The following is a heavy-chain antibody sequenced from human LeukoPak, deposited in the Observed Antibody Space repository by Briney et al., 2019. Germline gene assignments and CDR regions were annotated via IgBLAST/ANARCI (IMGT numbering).Heavy chain of an antibody. CDR2: IIPIFGTA. D-gene: IGHD2-2*01. CDR1: GGTFSSYA. V-gene: IGHV1-69*13. Sequence: ASVKVSCKASGGTFSSYAISWVRQAPGQGLEWMGGIIPIFGTANYAQKFQGRVTITADESTSTAYMELSSQRSEDTAVYYCARDRPVGIVVVPAYGMDVWGQGTTVTVSS. J-gene: IGHJ6*02. CDR3: ARDRPVGIVVVPAYGMDV.